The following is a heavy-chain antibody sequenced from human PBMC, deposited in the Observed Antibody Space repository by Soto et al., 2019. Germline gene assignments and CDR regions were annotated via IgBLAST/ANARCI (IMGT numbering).Heavy chain of an antibody. D-gene: IGHD2-15*01. J-gene: IGHJ5*02. CDR3: ARQGYCSGGSCYLAPYNWFYP. CDR2: ISAYNGNT. Sequence: GASGRVSCKASGYSFTSYGISCVRQTPGQGLEWMGWISAYNGNTNYAQKLQGRVTMTTDTSTSTAYMELRSLRSDDTAVYYCARQGYCSGGSCYLAPYNWFYPWGQGTLVTVSS. V-gene: IGHV1-18*01. CDR1: GYSFTSYG.